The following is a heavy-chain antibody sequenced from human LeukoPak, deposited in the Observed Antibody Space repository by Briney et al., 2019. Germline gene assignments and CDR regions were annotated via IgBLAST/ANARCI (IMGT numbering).Heavy chain of an antibody. D-gene: IGHD2-2*02. J-gene: IGHJ5*02. CDR1: GGSFSGYY. Sequence: SETLSLTCAVYGGSFSGYYWRWIRQPPGKWLEWIGEINHSGSTNYNPSLKSRVTISVDTSKNQFSLKLSSVTAADTAVYYCARDKIPKSYVRWFDPWGQGTLVTVSS. V-gene: IGHV4-34*01. CDR2: INHSGST. CDR3: ARDKIPKSYVRWFDP.